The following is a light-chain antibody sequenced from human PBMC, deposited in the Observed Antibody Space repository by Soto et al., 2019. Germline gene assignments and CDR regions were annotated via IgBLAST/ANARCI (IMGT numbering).Light chain of an antibody. CDR3: QKYHNWPPQYT. J-gene: IGKJ2*01. Sequence: EIVMTQSPASLSVSPGDGATLSCRASQSVASNVAWYQQKPGQGPRLLIHGASTRAVGVPARFSGSGSGTDFTLTISSLQSEDFADYYCQKYHNWPPQYTFGQGTKLQIK. V-gene: IGKV3-15*01. CDR2: GAS. CDR1: QSVASN.